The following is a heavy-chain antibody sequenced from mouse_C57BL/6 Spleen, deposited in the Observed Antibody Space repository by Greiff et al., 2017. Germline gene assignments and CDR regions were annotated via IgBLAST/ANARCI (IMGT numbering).Heavy chain of an antibody. Sequence: VQLKQSGPELVKPGASVKISCKASGYSFTDYNMNWVKQSNGKSLEWIGVINPNYGTTSYNQTFQGKATLTVDQSSSTAYMQLNSLPSEDSAVYYCASITTVVATGFDYWGQGTTLTVSS. D-gene: IGHD1-1*01. CDR3: ASITTVVATGFDY. CDR1: GYSFTDYN. V-gene: IGHV1-39*01. CDR2: INPNYGTT. J-gene: IGHJ2*01.